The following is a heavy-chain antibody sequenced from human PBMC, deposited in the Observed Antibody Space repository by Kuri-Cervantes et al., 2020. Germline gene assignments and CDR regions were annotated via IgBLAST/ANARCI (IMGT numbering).Heavy chain of an antibody. J-gene: IGHJ6*02. V-gene: IGHV4-31*03. D-gene: IGHD5-18*01. CDR2: IYYSGST. CDR1: GGSISSGGYY. CDR3: ARAGYSYATYGMDV. Sequence: SETLSLTCTVSGGSISSGGYYWSWIRQHPGKGLEWIGYIYYSGSTYYNPSLKSRVTISVDTSKNQFSLKLSSVTAADTAVYYCARAGYSYATYGMDVWGQGTTVTVSS.